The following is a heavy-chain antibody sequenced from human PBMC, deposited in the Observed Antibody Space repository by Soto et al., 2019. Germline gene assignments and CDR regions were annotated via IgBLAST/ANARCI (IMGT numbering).Heavy chain of an antibody. CDR2: IIPIFGTA. D-gene: IGHD2-21*02. CDR1: GGTFSSYA. Sequence: QVQLVQSGAEVKKPGSSVKVSCKASGGTFSSYAISWVRQAPGQGLEWMGGIIPIFGTANYAQKFQGRVTITADKSTSTAYMELSSLRSEDTAVYYCAREHIVVVTAPHDAFDIWGQVTMVTVSS. J-gene: IGHJ3*02. V-gene: IGHV1-69*06. CDR3: AREHIVVVTAPHDAFDI.